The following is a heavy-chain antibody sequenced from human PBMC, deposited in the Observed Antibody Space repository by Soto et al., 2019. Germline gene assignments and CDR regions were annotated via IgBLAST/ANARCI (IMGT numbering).Heavy chain of an antibody. Sequence: QVRLVQSGAEVKKPGSSVKVSCKASGGTFSSYTISWVRQAPGQGLEWMGRIIPILGIANYAQKFRGRVTITADKSTSTAYMELSSLRSEDTAVYYCAREDSSGYFADYWGQGTLVTVSS. CDR3: AREDSSGYFADY. J-gene: IGHJ4*02. CDR1: GGTFSSYT. V-gene: IGHV1-69*08. CDR2: IIPILGIA. D-gene: IGHD3-22*01.